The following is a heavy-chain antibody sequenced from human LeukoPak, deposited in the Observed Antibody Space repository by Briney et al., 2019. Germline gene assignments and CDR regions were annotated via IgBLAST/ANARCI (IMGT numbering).Heavy chain of an antibody. V-gene: IGHV4-61*02. D-gene: IGHD3-3*01. CDR1: GGSISSGSYY. CDR3: AIHANPLYGVKEWAFDI. CDR2: IYTSGST. J-gene: IGHJ3*02. Sequence: SETLSLTCTVSGGSISSGSYYWRWIRQPAGKGLEWIGRIYTSGSTNYNPSLKSRVTISVDTSKNQFSLKLSSVTAADTAVYYCAIHANPLYGVKEWAFDIWGQGTMVTVSS.